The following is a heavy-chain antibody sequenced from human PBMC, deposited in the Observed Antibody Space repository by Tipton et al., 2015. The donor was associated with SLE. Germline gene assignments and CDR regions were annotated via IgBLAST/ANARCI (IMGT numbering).Heavy chain of an antibody. D-gene: IGHD3-10*01. J-gene: IGHJ4*02. CDR1: GGSISSGGYY. CDR2: IYHSAST. V-gene: IGHV4-31*03. Sequence: TLSLTCTVSGGSISSGGYYWSWIRQHPGKGLEWIGNIYHSASTFYNPSLKSRVTISVDTSKNQFSLKLSSVTAADTAVYYCARGVVRFDYWGQGTLVTVSS. CDR3: ARGVVRFDY.